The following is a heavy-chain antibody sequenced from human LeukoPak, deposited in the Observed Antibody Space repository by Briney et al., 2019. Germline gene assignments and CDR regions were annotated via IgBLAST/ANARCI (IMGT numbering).Heavy chain of an antibody. CDR1: GGSISSSSYY. D-gene: IGHD3-10*01. CDR2: IYYSGNT. Sequence: KPSETLSLTCTVSGGSISSSSYYWGWTRQPPGKGLEWIGYIYYSGNTYYNPSLKSRVTISVDTSKNQFSLKLSPVTAADTAVYYCLRSYYRGYFDYWGQGTLVTVSS. V-gene: IGHV4-39*07. J-gene: IGHJ4*02. CDR3: LRSYYRGYFDY.